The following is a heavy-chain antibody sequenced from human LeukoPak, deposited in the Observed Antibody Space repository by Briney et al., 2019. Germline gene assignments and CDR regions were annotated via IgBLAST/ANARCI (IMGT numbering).Heavy chain of an antibody. J-gene: IGHJ6*02. CDR1: GFTFSRYG. D-gene: IGHD2-8*01. V-gene: IGHV3-30*03. CDR3: ARDTTEGVLSLDV. CDR2: ISYDGSNK. Sequence: GRSLRLSCAASGFTFSRYGMHWVRQAPGKGLEWVTVISYDGSNKYYADSVKGRFTISRDNSKNTLDLQMSSLRVEDTAVYYCARDTTEGVLSLDVWGQGTAVTVSS.